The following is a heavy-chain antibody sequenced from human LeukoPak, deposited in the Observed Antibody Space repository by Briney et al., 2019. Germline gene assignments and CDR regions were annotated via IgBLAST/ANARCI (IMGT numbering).Heavy chain of an antibody. V-gene: IGHV1-2*02. CDR1: GYTFTGYY. CDR3: AKASGYVGDAFDI. J-gene: IGHJ3*02. D-gene: IGHD3-9*01. Sequence: ASVKVSCMASGYTFTGYYMHWVRQAPGQGREWVGWINPNSGGTNYAQKFQGRVTMTRDTSITTAYMELSRLRSDDTAVYYCAKASGYVGDAFDIWGQGTMFTVSS. CDR2: INPNSGGT.